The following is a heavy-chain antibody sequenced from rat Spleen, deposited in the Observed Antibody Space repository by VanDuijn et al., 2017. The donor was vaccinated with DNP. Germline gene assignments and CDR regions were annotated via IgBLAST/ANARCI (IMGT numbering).Heavy chain of an antibody. J-gene: IGHJ3*01. CDR1: GFTFSDYY. CDR2: ISNTGDNT. Sequence: EVELVESGGGLVQPGRSLKLSCAASGFTFSDYYMAWVRQAPTKGLEWVASISNTGDNTYYSDSVKGRFTMSRNNAKSTLYLQMDSLRSEDTATYYCATSESAGFVFWGQGTLVTVSS. CDR3: ATSESAGFVF. V-gene: IGHV5-25*01. D-gene: IGHD3-7*01.